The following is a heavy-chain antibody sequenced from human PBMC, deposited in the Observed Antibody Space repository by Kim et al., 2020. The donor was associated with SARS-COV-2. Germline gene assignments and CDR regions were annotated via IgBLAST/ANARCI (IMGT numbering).Heavy chain of an antibody. V-gene: IGHV3-7*01. J-gene: IGHJ6*02. CDR3: VRMPWNYGSGSSAYYYGMDV. Sequence: GGSLRLSCEASGFSFSTYWMSWVRQAPGKGLEWVANIKEDGSEKYFVDSVKGRFTISRDNAKNSLHLQMNSLRAEDTAVYYCVRMPWNYGSGSSAYYYGMDVWGQGTTVTVS. CDR1: GFSFSTYW. D-gene: IGHD3-10*01. CDR2: IKEDGSEK.